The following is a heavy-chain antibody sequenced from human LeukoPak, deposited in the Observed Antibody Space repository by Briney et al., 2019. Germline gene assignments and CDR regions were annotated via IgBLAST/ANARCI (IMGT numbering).Heavy chain of an antibody. D-gene: IGHD1-26*01. CDR2: INWNGGST. CDR3: ARSPGATTLIYFDY. J-gene: IGHJ4*02. V-gene: IGHV3-20*04. Sequence: GGSLRLSCAASGFTFDDYGMSWVRQAPGKGLEWVSGINWNGGSTGYADSVKGRFTISRDNAKNSLYLQMNSLRAEDTALYYCARSPGATTLIYFDYWGQGTLVTVSS. CDR1: GFTFDDYG.